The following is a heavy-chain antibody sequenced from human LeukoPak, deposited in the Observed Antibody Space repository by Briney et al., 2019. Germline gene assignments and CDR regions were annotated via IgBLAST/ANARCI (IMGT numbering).Heavy chain of an antibody. Sequence: GGSLRLSCAASGFTFSSYSMNWVRQAPGKGLEWVSSISSSSSYIYYADSVKGRFTISRDNAKNSLYLQMNSLRAEDTAVYYCARGGTAAGFYPFDYWGQGTLVTVSS. CDR2: ISSSSSYI. D-gene: IGHD6-13*01. J-gene: IGHJ4*02. CDR1: GFTFSSYS. V-gene: IGHV3-21*01. CDR3: ARGGTAAGFYPFDY.